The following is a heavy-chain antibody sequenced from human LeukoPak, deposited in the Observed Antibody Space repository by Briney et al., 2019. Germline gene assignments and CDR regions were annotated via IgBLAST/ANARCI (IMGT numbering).Heavy chain of an antibody. CDR2: IYYSGST. V-gene: IGHV4-59*01. D-gene: IGHD2-2*01. J-gene: IGHJ5*02. Sequence: SETLSLTCTVSGGSISSYYWSWIRQPPGKGLEWIGYIYYSGSTNYNPSLKSRVTISVDTSKNQFSLKLSSVTAADTAVYYCARGLASYCSSTSCPYDPWGQGTLVTVSS. CDR1: GGSISSYY. CDR3: ARGLASYCSSTSCPYDP.